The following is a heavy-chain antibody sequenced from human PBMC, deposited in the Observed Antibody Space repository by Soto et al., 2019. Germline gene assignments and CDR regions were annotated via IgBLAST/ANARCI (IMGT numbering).Heavy chain of an antibody. D-gene: IGHD2-8*01. V-gene: IGHV1-69*06. CDR3: AREDIVPSRWLRLVRWFDP. CDR1: GGTFSSYA. J-gene: IGHJ5*02. Sequence: SVKVSCKASGGTFSSYAISWVRQAPGQGLEWMGGIIPIFGTANYAQKFQGRVTITADKSTSTAYMELGSLRSEDTAVYYCAREDIVPSRWLRLVRWFDPWGQGTLVTVSS. CDR2: IIPIFGTA.